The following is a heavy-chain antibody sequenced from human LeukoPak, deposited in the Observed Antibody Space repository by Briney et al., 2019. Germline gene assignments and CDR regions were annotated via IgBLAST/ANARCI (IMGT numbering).Heavy chain of an antibody. CDR1: GFTFSSYA. V-gene: IGHV3-23*01. D-gene: IGHD1-20*01. CDR3: ARAPHNWRPNDAFDI. Sequence: GGSLRLSCAASGFTFSSYAMSWVRQAPGKGLEWVSAISGSGGSTYYADSVKGRFTISRDNAKNTLYLQMNSLRAEDTAVYYCARAPHNWRPNDAFDIWGQGTMVTVSS. J-gene: IGHJ3*02. CDR2: ISGSGGST.